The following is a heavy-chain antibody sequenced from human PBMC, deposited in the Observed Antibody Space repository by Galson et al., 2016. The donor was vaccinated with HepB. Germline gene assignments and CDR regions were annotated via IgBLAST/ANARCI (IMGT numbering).Heavy chain of an antibody. CDR3: TRGYGSATRY. CDR1: GFTFSDHY. J-gene: IGHJ4*02. D-gene: IGHD3-10*01. V-gene: IGHV3-72*01. Sequence: SLRLSCAASGFTFSDHYMDWVRQAPGRGLEWVGRSRNKASSYTTEYAASVKGRFTISRDVSKNSMYLQMNSLRAEDTAVYYCTRGYGSATRYWGQGTLVTVSS. CDR2: SRNKASSYTT.